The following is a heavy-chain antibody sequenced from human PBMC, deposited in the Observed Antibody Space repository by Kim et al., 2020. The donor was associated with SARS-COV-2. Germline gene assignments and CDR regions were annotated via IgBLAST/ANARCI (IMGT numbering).Heavy chain of an antibody. CDR2: ISWNSGSI. D-gene: IGHD6-13*01. J-gene: IGHJ4*02. CDR3: AKGGRQQLVYYFDY. Sequence: GGSLRLSCAASGFTFDDYAMHWVRQAPGKGLEWVSGISWNSGSIGYADSVKGRFTISRDNAKNSLYLQMNSLRAEDTALYYCAKGGRQQLVYYFDYWGQG. CDR1: GFTFDDYA. V-gene: IGHV3-9*01.